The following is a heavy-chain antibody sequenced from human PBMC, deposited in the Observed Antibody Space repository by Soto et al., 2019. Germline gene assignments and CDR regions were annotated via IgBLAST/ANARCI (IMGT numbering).Heavy chain of an antibody. D-gene: IGHD3-9*01. CDR1: GYTFTGYY. Sequence: ASVKVSCKASGYTFTGYYMHWVRQAPGQGLERMGWINPNSGGTNYEQKFQGWVTMTRDTSISTAYMELSRLRSDDTAVYYCARSPLRYFDWLLFFDYWGQGTLVTVSS. CDR2: INPNSGGT. V-gene: IGHV1-2*04. J-gene: IGHJ4*02. CDR3: ARSPLRYFDWLLFFDY.